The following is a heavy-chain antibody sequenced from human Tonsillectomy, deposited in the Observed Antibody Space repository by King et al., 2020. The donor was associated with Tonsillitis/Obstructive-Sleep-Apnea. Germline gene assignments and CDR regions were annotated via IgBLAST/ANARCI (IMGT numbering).Heavy chain of an antibody. V-gene: IGHV3-11*01. J-gene: IGHJ6*03. CDR1: GFTFSDFY. CDR3: AGGYSSSWSSRYYYYMDV. CDR2: IGSSGSSI. D-gene: IGHD6-13*01. Sequence: VQLVESGGGLVRPGGSLRLSCAASGFTFSDFYMSWIRQAPGKGLEWVSYIGSSGSSIYYADSVNGRFTISRDNAKNSLYLQMNSLRAEDTAVYYCAGGYSSSWSSRYYYYMDVWGKGTTVTVSS.